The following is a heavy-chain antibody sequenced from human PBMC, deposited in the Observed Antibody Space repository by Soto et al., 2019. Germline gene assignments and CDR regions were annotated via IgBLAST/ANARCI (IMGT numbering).Heavy chain of an antibody. D-gene: IGHD5-12*01. CDR1: GFTFSDYY. V-gene: IGHV3-11*01. CDR2: ISSSGSTI. Sequence: GGSLRLSCAASGFTFSDYYMSWIRQAPGKGLEWVSYISSSGSTIYYADSVKGRFTISRDNAKNSLYLQMNSLRAEDTAVYYCARRLRWLQSPPINWFDHWGQGTLVTVSS. CDR3: ARRLRWLQSPPINWFDH. J-gene: IGHJ5*02.